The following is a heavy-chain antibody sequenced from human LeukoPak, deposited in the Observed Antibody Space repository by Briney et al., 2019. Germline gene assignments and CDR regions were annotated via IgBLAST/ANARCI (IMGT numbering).Heavy chain of an antibody. V-gene: IGHV5-51*01. D-gene: IGHD2-21*01. Sequence: GESLKISCKGSGYSFTNYWIGWVRPMPGKGLEWMGLIYPGDSEISYNSSFQGQVTISADNSISTAYLQWTSLKASDTAMYYCARGSVGGDFDYWGQGTLVSLSS. CDR3: ARGSVGGDFDY. CDR2: IYPGDSEI. J-gene: IGHJ4*02. CDR1: GYSFTNYW.